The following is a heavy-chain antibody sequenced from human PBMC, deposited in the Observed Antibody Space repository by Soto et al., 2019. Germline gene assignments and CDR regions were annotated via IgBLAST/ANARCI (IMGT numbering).Heavy chain of an antibody. CDR2: ISYDGNSK. J-gene: IGHJ3*02. Sequence: QVQLVESGGGVVQPGNSLRLSCAASGFIFSGYAMHWVRQAPGKGLEWVAVISYDGNSKTYADFVKCRFAISRDNSKNTLYLQMNSLRPDETAVYYCARRNYYHGSDYFNDALDIWGQGTMVTVSS. CDR1: GFIFSGYA. CDR3: ARRNYYHGSDYFNDALDI. V-gene: IGHV3-30*09. D-gene: IGHD3-22*01.